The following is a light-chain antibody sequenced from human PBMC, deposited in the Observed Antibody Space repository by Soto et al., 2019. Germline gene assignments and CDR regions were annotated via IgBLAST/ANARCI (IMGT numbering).Light chain of an antibody. CDR3: QSYDSSLSAL. J-gene: IGLJ3*02. CDR2: GNS. V-gene: IGLV1-40*01. CDR1: SSTIGAGYD. Sequence: QSVLTQPPSVSGAPGKRVTISCTGSSSTIGAGYDVHWYQQLPGTAPKLLIYGNSNRPSGVPDRFSGSKSGTSASLAITGLQAEDEADYYCQSYDSSLSALFGGGTKLTVL.